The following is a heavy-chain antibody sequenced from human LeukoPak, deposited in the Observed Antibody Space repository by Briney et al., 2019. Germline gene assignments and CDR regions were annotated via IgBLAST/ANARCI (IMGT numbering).Heavy chain of an antibody. CDR2: ISSSGST. J-gene: IGHJ6*02. D-gene: IGHD1-26*01. CDR1: GVSIRSYY. Sequence: SETLSLTCSVSGVSIRSYYWTWIRLPAGKGLEWIGRISSSGSTNYNPSLKSRVTMSVDTSKNQFSLKLSSVTAADTAVYYCGRGAGEDHYYYYGMDVWGQGTTVTVSS. CDR3: GRGAGEDHYYYYGMDV. V-gene: IGHV4-4*07.